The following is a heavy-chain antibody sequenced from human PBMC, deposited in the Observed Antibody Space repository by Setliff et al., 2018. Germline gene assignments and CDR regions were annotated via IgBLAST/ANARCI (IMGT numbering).Heavy chain of an antibody. V-gene: IGHV4-59*01. J-gene: IGHJ6*02. Sequence: ASETLSLTCTVSGGSISPYFWSWIRQPPGKGLEWIGYIYHNGNTNFNPSLKTRVTTSVDTSKNQFALNLRSVTAADAAVYYCVRDRTAYSYGLDVWGQGTTVTVSS. CDR2: IYHNGNT. CDR3: VRDRTAYSYGLDV. CDR1: GGSISPYF. D-gene: IGHD5-18*01.